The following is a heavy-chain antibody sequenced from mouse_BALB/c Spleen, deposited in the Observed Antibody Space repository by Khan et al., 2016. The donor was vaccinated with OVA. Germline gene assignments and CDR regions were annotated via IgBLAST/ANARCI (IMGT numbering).Heavy chain of an antibody. V-gene: IGHV5-17*02. Sequence: EVELVESGGGLVQPGGSRTLSCAASGFTFSSFGMFWIRQAPEKGLEWVAYLSSGSSTFYYADTVKGRFTISRDNPKTPLFLPMPSLRSEDTAMYYWARILGIYSMDYWGQGTSVTVSP. D-gene: IGHD1-1*02. CDR2: LSSGSSTF. J-gene: IGHJ4*01. CDR3: ARILGIYSMDY. CDR1: GFTFSSFG.